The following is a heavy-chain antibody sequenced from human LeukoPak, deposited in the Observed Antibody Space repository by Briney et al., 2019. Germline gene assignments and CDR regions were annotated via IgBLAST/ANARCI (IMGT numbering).Heavy chain of an antibody. CDR3: ARGPVGYFDY. J-gene: IGHJ4*02. V-gene: IGHV1-58*01. CDR1: GFTFTSSA. D-gene: IGHD1-14*01. Sequence: SVKVSCKASGFTFTSSAVQWVRQARGQRLEWIGWIVVGSGNTNYAQKFQGRVTITAGESTSTAYMELSSLRSEDTAVYYCARGPVGYFDYWGQGTLVTVSS. CDR2: IVVGSGNT.